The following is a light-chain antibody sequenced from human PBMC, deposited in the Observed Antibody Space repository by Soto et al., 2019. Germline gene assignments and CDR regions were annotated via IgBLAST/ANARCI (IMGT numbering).Light chain of an antibody. CDR3: HQYGSSPSYT. V-gene: IGKV3-20*01. Sequence: EIVLTQSPGTLSLSPGERATLSCRASQSASSSYLAWYQQKPGQAPRLLIYGASSRATGIPDGFSGSGSGTDFTLTIRRLEPEDFAVYYCHQYGSSPSYTFGQGTKLEIK. J-gene: IGKJ2*01. CDR1: QSASSSY. CDR2: GAS.